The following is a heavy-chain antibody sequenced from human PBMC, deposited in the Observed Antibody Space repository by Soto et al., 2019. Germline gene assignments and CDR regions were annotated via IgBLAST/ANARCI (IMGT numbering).Heavy chain of an antibody. CDR2: IRSKCYVGTT. D-gene: IGHD6-13*01. J-gene: IGHJ6*02. CDR3: TRDTYTSRYSYCGMDV. Sequence: GGSLRLSCTTSGFTFIEYAMSWFRQAPGKGLVWVCFIRSKCYVGTTEYAASCKGRLTISRYECKSIAYLLMNSLKTEDTAVYYSTRDTYTSRYSYCGMDVWGHGTKVTVSS. CDR1: GFTFIEYA. V-gene: IGHV3-49*03.